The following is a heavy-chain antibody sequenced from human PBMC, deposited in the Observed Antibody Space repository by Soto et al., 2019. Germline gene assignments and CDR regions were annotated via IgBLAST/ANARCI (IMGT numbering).Heavy chain of an antibody. J-gene: IGHJ5*02. CDR3: ARVIVVVANWFDP. D-gene: IGHD3-22*01. Sequence: PSETLSLTCTVSGGSISSGDYYWSWIRQPPGKGLEWIGYIYYSGSTYYNPSLKSRVTISVDTSKNQFSLKLSSVTAADTAVYYCARVIVVVANWFDPWGQGTLVTRLL. CDR2: IYYSGST. CDR1: GGSISSGDYY. V-gene: IGHV4-30-4*01.